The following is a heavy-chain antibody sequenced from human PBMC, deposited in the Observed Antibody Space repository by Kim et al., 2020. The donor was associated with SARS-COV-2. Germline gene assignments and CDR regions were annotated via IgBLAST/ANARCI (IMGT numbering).Heavy chain of an antibody. Sequence: AQKLRGRVTMTTDTSTSTAYMELRSLRSDDTAVYYCAREGGWDNWNYFDYWGQGTLVTVSS. V-gene: IGHV1-18*01. CDR3: AREGGWDNWNYFDY. D-gene: IGHD6-19*01. J-gene: IGHJ4*02.